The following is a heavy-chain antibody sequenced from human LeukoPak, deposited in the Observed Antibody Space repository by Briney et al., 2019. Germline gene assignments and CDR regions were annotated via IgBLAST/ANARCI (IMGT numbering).Heavy chain of an antibody. Sequence: SETLSLTCTVSGGSISSYYWSWIRQPPGKGLEWIGYIYYSGSTNYNPSLKSRVTISVDTSKNQFSLKLSSVTAADTAVYYCARTVSYYGSGSYSFDNWGQGTLVTVSS. D-gene: IGHD3-10*01. J-gene: IGHJ4*02. CDR2: IYYSGST. CDR1: GGSISSYY. CDR3: ARTVSYYGSGSYSFDN. V-gene: IGHV4-59*08.